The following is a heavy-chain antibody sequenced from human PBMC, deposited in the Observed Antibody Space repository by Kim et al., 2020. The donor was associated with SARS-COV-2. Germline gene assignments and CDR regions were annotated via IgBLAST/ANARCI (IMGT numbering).Heavy chain of an antibody. CDR3: AKGRIPGQFDY. J-gene: IGHJ4*02. D-gene: IGHD2-15*01. V-gene: IGHV3-23*03. CDR2: IYSGGSST. CDR1: GFTFSTYA. Sequence: GGSLRLSCAASGFTFSTYAMSWVRQAPGKGLEWISVIYSGGSSTYYADSVKGRFTISRDDSKNTLYLQMNSLRAEDTAVYYCAKGRIPGQFDYWGQGTLVTVSS.